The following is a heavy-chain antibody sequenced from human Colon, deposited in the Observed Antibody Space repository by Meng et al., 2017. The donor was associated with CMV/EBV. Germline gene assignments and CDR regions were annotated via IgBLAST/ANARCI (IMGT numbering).Heavy chain of an antibody. D-gene: IGHD3-10*01. Sequence: LRLSCAVSGDSISTNSAAWNWIRLSPTRGLEWLGRTYYGSSRSNWYNDYALSVKSRITISPDASKNQFSLHLNSVTPEDTAVYYCARVLLWFGGRQYYGMDVWGRGTTVTVSS. J-gene: IGHJ6*02. CDR2: TYYGSSRSNWYN. V-gene: IGHV6-1*01. CDR3: ARVLLWFGGRQYYGMDV. CDR1: GDSISTNSAA.